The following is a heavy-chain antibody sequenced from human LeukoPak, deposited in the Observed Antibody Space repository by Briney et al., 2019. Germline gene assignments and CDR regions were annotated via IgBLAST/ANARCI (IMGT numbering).Heavy chain of an antibody. CDR3: ATLGWTAPDY. V-gene: IGHV3-48*03. CDR1: GFTFSSYE. Sequence: PGGSLRLSCAASGFTFSSYEMNWVRQAPGKGLEWVSYIGSSGSTIYYADSVKGRFTISRDNAKNSLYLQMNSLRAEDTAVYYCATLGWTAPDYWGQGTLVTVSS. CDR2: IGSSGSTI. D-gene: IGHD3/OR15-3a*01. J-gene: IGHJ4*02.